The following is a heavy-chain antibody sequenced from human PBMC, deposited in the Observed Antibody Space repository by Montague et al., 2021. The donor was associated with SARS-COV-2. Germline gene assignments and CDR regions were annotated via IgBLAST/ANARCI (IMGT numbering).Heavy chain of an antibody. V-gene: IGHV4-31*03. CDR2: IYYSGST. Sequence: ILSLACTVSGGSISSGGYYWSWIRQHPGKGLEWIGYIYYSGSTYYNPSLKSRVTISVDTSKNQFSLKLSSVTAADTAVYYCARVQGITMIVVVIGAFDIWGQGTMVTVSS. CDR1: GGSISSGGYY. J-gene: IGHJ3*02. CDR3: ARVQGITMIVVVIGAFDI. D-gene: IGHD3-22*01.